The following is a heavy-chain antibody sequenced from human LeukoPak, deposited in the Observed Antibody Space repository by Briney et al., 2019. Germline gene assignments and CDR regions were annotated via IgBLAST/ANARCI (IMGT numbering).Heavy chain of an antibody. V-gene: IGHV3-74*01. Sequence: QTGGSLRLSCAASGFTFSNYWIHWVRQAPGKGLVWVSRISREGSSTNYADSVRGRFTISRDNAKNTLYLQMNSLRAEDTAVYYCARDRVDILTGYYPNWGQGTLVTVSS. CDR1: GFTFSNYW. J-gene: IGHJ4*02. CDR2: ISREGSST. D-gene: IGHD3-9*01. CDR3: ARDRVDILTGYYPN.